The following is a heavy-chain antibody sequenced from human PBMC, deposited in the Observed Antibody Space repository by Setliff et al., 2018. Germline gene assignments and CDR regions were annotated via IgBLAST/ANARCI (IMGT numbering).Heavy chain of an antibody. J-gene: IGHJ4*02. Sequence: GESLKISCAASGFVFGTYGMHWVRQAPGKGLDWVASVRFDGSYKVYADSVKGLFTSSRDNSENTLFLQMTSLRPEDTGIYYCAKVKKPLIRGSGFDYWGRGTLVTVSS. CDR2: VRFDGSYK. V-gene: IGHV3-30*02. D-gene: IGHD2-8*01. CDR3: AKVKKPLIRGSGFDY. CDR1: GFVFGTYG.